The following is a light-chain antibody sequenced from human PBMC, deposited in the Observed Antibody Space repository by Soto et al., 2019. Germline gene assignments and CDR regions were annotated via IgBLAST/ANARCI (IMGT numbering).Light chain of an antibody. CDR3: SSDTSSSTLGVV. CDR1: SSDVGGYNY. J-gene: IGLJ2*01. CDR2: DVS. V-gene: IGLV2-14*01. Sequence: QSALTQPASVSGSPGQSITISCTGTSSDVGGYNYVSWYQQHPGKAPKLMIYDVSNRPSGVYNRFSGSNSGNTASLTISGLQAEDEADYYCSSDTSSSTLGVVFGGGTQVTVL.